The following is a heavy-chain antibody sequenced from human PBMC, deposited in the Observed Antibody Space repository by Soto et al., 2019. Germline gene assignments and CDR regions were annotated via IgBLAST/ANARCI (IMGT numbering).Heavy chain of an antibody. J-gene: IGHJ5*02. V-gene: IGHV5-51*01. D-gene: IGHD2-21*01. CDR3: ARLGRGLGFCGTDTCYGWFDP. CDR2: IFPDDSTT. CDR1: GYSFTIAW. Sequence: PGESLKISCTLSGYSFTIAWIGLLLHMPGKGLEWMGLIFPDDSTTRYNPSFRCHVTMSVDQSISTAYLQWSSLKTSDSAIYYCARLGRGLGFCGTDTCYGWFDPWGQGTQVTVSS.